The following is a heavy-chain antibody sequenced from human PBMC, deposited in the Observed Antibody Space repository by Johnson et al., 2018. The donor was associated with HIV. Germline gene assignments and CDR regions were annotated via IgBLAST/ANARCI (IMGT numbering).Heavy chain of an antibody. Sequence: VESGGGVVQPGGSLRLSCEASGFIFSSYGMHWVRQAPGKGLEWVAFIRYDGSNKYYTDSVKGRFTISRDNSKNTLYLQMNSLRAEDTAVYYCARERGRIAADAFDIWGQGTMVTVSS. V-gene: IGHV3-30*02. CDR3: ARERGRIAADAFDI. J-gene: IGHJ3*02. CDR1: GFIFSSYG. CDR2: IRYDGSNK. D-gene: IGHD6-13*01.